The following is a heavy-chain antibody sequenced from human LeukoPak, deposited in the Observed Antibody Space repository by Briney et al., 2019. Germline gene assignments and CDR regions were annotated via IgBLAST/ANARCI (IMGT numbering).Heavy chain of an antibody. CDR1: GFTFSSYG. CDR2: IRYDGSNK. Sequence: GGSLRLSCAASGFTFSSYGMHWVRQAPGKGLEWVAFIRYDGSNKYYADSVKGRFTISRDNSKNTLYLQMNSLRAEDTAVYYCAKGVVTPRPHYFDYWGQGTLVTVSS. J-gene: IGHJ4*02. D-gene: IGHD6-6*01. CDR3: AKGVVTPRPHYFDY. V-gene: IGHV3-30*02.